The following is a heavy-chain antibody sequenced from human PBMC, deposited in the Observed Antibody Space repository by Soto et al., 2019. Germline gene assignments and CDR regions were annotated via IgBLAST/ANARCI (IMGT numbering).Heavy chain of an antibody. CDR1: GFSFSDYA. Sequence: GGSLRLSCAASGFSFSDYAIHWVRQAPGKGLEWVAVILYDGSKKYYADSVKGRFTISRDNAKNTLFLQMNSLRPEDTAVYYCVRGPDMLSFTNYFDYWGQGAPVTVSS. J-gene: IGHJ4*02. V-gene: IGHV3-30-3*01. D-gene: IGHD3-9*01. CDR2: ILYDGSKK. CDR3: VRGPDMLSFTNYFDY.